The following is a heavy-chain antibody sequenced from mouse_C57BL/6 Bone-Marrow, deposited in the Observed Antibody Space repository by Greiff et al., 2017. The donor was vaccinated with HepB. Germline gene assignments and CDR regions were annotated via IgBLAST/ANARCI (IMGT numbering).Heavy chain of an antibody. CDR2: IDPENGDT. V-gene: IGHV14-4*01. CDR1: GFNIKDDY. D-gene: IGHD1-1*01. J-gene: IGHJ1*03. Sequence: VQLQQSGAELVRPGASVKLSCTASGFNIKDDYMHWVKQRPEQGLEWIGWIDPENGDTEYASKFQGKATITADTSSNTAYLQLSSLTSEDTAVYYCTTTTTVVATPCWYFDVWGTGTSVTVSS. CDR3: TTTTTVVATPCWYFDV.